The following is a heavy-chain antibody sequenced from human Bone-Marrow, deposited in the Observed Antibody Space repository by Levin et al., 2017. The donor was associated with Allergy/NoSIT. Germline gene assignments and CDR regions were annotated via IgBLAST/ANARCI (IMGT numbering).Heavy chain of an antibody. J-gene: IGHJ4*02. CDR1: GFTFSTYA. Sequence: RAGGSLRLSCAASGFTFSTYAMSWVRQAPGKGLDWVSAVSGRGGSTYYADSVKGRFTISRDNSKNTLYLQMNSLRTEDTAVYYCTISSGWYRPTGAFDYWGQGTLVTVSS. CDR3: TISSGWYRPTGAFDY. CDR2: VSGRGGST. D-gene: IGHD6-19*01. V-gene: IGHV3-23*01.